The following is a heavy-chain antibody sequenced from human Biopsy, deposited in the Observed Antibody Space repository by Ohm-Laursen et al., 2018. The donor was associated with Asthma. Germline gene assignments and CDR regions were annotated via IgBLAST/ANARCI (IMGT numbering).Heavy chain of an antibody. V-gene: IGHV4-39*07. CDR3: ARGISRVTGLFDHFDS. CDR2: MYHSGSP. Sequence: GTLSLTCTVSGGSITSGSYYWGWIRQPPGKGMEWIGSMYHSGSPYYHPSLKSRVTISVDTSKNQFSLKLRSVTAADAAVYYCARGISRVTGLFDHFDSWGQGTLVAVSS. CDR1: GGSITSGSYY. D-gene: IGHD2-21*02. J-gene: IGHJ4*02.